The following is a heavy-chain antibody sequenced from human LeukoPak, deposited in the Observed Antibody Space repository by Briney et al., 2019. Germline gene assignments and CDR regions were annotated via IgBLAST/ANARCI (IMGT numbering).Heavy chain of an antibody. Sequence: SETLSLTCTVSGYSISSGYYWGWIRQPPGKGLEWIGSIYHSGSTYYNPSLKSRVTISVDTSKNQFSLKLSSVTAADTAVYYCARAIINDSSGYVFDYWGQGTLVTVSS. CDR2: IYHSGST. D-gene: IGHD3-22*01. CDR1: GYSISSGYY. CDR3: ARAIINDSSGYVFDY. J-gene: IGHJ4*02. V-gene: IGHV4-38-2*02.